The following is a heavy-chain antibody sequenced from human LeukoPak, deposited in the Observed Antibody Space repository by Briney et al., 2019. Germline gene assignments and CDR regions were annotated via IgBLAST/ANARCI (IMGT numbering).Heavy chain of an antibody. Sequence: SETLSLTCAVSGYSISSGYNWGWIRQPPGKGLEWIGTLSHSGSTYYNPSLKSRITMTMDTSKNQFSLQLTSVTAADTAVCFCARFGSTSGRGFDPWGQGTLVTVSS. CDR3: ARFGSTSGRGFDP. CDR1: GYSISSGYN. D-gene: IGHD2-2*01. CDR2: LSHSGST. V-gene: IGHV4-38-2*01. J-gene: IGHJ5*02.